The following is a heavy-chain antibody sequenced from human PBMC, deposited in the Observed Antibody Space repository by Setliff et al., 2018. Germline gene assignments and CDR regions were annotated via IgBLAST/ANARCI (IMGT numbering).Heavy chain of an antibody. CDR2: TIPNFGTA. V-gene: IGHV1-69*05. J-gene: IGHJ6*03. CDR1: GGTFSSYG. D-gene: IGHD3-22*01. CDR3: AREGVDSRSSTDYRYYMDV. Sequence: SVKVSCKASGGTFSSYGISWVRQAPGQGLEWMGGTIPNFGTANYAHKFQGRVTIITDESTSTAYMELSSLRSEDTAVYYCAREGVDSRSSTDYRYYMDVWGKGTTVTVSS.